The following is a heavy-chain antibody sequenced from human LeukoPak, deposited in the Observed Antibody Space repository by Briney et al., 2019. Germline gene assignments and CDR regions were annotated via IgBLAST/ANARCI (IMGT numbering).Heavy chain of an antibody. CDR1: GGSISRYY. D-gene: IGHD3-10*01. CDR3: ARVSMVRGDILRYFVY. CDR2: IYYSGRT. V-gene: IGHV4-59*01. J-gene: IGHJ4*02. Sequence: PETLSLTCPVSGGSISRYYWSWIRQPPGKGLAWIGYIYYSGRTNYHPSLKSRVTISVDTSQNQFSLKLSSVTAADTAVYYCARVSMVRGDILRYFVYWGQGTLVTVSS.